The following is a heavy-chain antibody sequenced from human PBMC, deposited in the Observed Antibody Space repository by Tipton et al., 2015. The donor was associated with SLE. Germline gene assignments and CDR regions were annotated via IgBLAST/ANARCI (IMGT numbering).Heavy chain of an antibody. J-gene: IGHJ4*02. CDR2: IYYGGST. D-gene: IGHD6-19*01. Sequence: TLSLTCAVSGGSISSSSYYWGWIRQPPGKGLEWIGSIYYGGSTYYNPSLKSRVTISVDTSKNQFSLKLSSVTAADTAVYYCARDHWDSSGWYVYFDYWGQGTLVTVSS. V-gene: IGHV4-39*07. CDR1: GGSISSSSYY. CDR3: ARDHWDSSGWYVYFDY.